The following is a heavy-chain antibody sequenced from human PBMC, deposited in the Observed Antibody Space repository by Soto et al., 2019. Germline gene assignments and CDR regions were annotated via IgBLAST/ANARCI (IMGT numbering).Heavy chain of an antibody. D-gene: IGHD2-2*02. CDR2: IWYDGGDK. V-gene: IGHV3-33*01. CDR1: GFTFSDFV. CDR3: VRGSFCTTTTGYNLALFAP. J-gene: IGHJ5*02. Sequence: GGSLRLSGVTSGFTFSDFVIQWVRQAPCKGLEWVAVIWYDGGDKYYADSVKGRFTISRDNSKKTVFLQMNSLRAEDTAVYYCVRGSFCTTTTGYNLALFAPWGQGTLVTVCS.